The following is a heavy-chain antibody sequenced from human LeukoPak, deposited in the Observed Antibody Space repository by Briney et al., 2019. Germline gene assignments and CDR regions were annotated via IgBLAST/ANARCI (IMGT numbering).Heavy chain of an antibody. Sequence: SETLSLTCSVSGYSISSGYDWGWIRQPPGKGLEWIGNIYRSGTTYYNPSLKGRITMSVDTSKNQFSLKLSSVTAADTAIYYCVRVDWNADYWGQGILVTVSS. CDR3: VRVDWNADY. D-gene: IGHD1-1*01. CDR1: GYSISSGYD. CDR2: IYRSGTT. V-gene: IGHV4-38-2*02. J-gene: IGHJ4*02.